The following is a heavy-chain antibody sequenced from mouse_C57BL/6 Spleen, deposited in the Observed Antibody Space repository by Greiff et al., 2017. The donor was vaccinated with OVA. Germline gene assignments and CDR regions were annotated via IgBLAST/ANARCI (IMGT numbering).Heavy chain of an antibody. CDR1: GYAFSSSW. V-gene: IGHV1-82*01. D-gene: IGHD1-1*01. J-gene: IGHJ2*01. CDR3: ARATTVVGFDY. Sequence: LQESGPELVKPGASVKISCKASGYAFSSSWMNWVKQRPGKGLEWIGRIYPGDGDTNYNGKFKGKATLTADKSSSTAYMQLSSLTSEDSAVYFCARATTVVGFDYWGQGTTLTVSS. CDR2: IYPGDGDT.